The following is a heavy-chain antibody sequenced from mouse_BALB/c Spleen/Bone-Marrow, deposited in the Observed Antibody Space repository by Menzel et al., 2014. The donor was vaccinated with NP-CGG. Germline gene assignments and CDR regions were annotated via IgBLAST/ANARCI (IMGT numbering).Heavy chain of an antibody. CDR1: GFTFSSFG. Sequence: EVMLVESGGGLVQPGGSQKLSCAASGFTFSSFGMHWVRQAPEKGLEWIAYISSDSGAIFYADTVRGRFTISRDNPKNTLFLQMTSLRSEDTAIYFCTRGGNWEDFDYWGQGTTLTVSS. J-gene: IGHJ2*01. D-gene: IGHD4-1*01. V-gene: IGHV5-17*02. CDR3: TRGGNWEDFDY. CDR2: ISSDSGAI.